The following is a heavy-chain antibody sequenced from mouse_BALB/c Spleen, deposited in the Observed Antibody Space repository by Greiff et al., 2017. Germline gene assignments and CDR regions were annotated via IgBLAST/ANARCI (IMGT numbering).Heavy chain of an antibody. CDR3: ARYRYGSSYDAMDY. J-gene: IGHJ4*01. Sequence: EVKLVESGPSLVKPSQTLSLTCSVTGDSITSGYWNWIRKFPGNKLEYMGYISYSGSTYYNPSLKSRISITRDTSKNQYYLQLNSVTTEDTATYYCARYRYGSSYDAMDYWGQGTSVTVSS. CDR1: GDSITSGY. V-gene: IGHV3-8*02. CDR2: ISYSGST. D-gene: IGHD1-1*01.